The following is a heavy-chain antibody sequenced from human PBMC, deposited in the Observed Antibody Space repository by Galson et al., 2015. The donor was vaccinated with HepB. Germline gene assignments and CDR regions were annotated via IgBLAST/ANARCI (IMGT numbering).Heavy chain of an antibody. V-gene: IGHV3-30*18. CDR1: GFTFSSYG. D-gene: IGHD3-10*01. Sequence: SLRLSCAASGFTFSSYGMHWVRQAPGKGLEWVAVISYDGSNKYYADSVKGRFTISRDNSKNTLYLQMNSLRAEDTAVYYCAKDHDIRLLWFGELHRYYMDVWGKGTTVTVSS. CDR2: ISYDGSNK. J-gene: IGHJ6*03. CDR3: AKDHDIRLLWFGELHRYYMDV.